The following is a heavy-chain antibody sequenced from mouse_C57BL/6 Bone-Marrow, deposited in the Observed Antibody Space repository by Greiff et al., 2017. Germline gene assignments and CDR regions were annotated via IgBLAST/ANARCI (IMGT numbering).Heavy chain of an antibody. D-gene: IGHD2-10*01. CDR1: GYTFTSYW. V-gene: IGHV1-7*01. Sequence: QVQLQQSGAELVKPGTSVKLSCKASGYTFTSYWIDWVKQRPGQGLEWIGDINPSSGYTKYNQKFKDKATLTADKSSSTADMQLSSLTYADSAVYYCGGTSLPSYFDVWGTGTTVTVSS. J-gene: IGHJ1*03. CDR3: GGTSLPSYFDV. CDR2: INPSSGYT.